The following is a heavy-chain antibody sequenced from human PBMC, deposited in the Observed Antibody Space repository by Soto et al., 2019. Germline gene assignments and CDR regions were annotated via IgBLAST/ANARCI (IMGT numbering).Heavy chain of an antibody. V-gene: IGHV3-9*01. CDR3: AKDGGPGIAVAGYFDY. D-gene: IGHD6-19*01. Sequence: EVQLVESGGGLVQPGRSLRLSCAASGFTFDDYAMHWVRQAPGKGLEWVSGISWNSGSIGYADSVKGRFTISRDNAKNSLYLQMNSLRAEDTALYYCAKDGGPGIAVAGYFDYWGQGTLVTVSS. CDR1: GFTFDDYA. J-gene: IGHJ4*02. CDR2: ISWNSGSI.